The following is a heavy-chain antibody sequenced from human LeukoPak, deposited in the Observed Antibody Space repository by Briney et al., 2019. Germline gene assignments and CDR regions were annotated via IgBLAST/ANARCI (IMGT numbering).Heavy chain of an antibody. J-gene: IGHJ3*02. CDR1: GFTFSSYG. D-gene: IGHD6-19*01. CDR2: IRYDGSNK. CDR3: AKLSDSDRIAVAGSDAFDI. V-gene: IGHV3-30*02. Sequence: PGGSLRLSCAASGFTFSSYGMHWVRQAPGKGLQWVAFIRYDGSNKYYADSVKGRFTISRDNSKNPLYLQMNSLRAEDTAVYYCAKLSDSDRIAVAGSDAFDIWGQGTMVTVSS.